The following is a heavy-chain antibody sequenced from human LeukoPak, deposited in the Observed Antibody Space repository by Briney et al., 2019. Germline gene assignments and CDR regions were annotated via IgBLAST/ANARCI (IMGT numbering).Heavy chain of an antibody. Sequence: PGGSLRLSCAASGFTFSSYWMSWVRQAPGKGLEWVANIKQDGSEKYYVDSVKGRFTISRDNSKNTLYLQMGSLRAEDMAVYYCASSTTVTYVFDYWGQGTLVTVSS. CDR3: ASSTTVTYVFDY. CDR2: IKQDGSEK. J-gene: IGHJ4*02. CDR1: GFTFSSYW. V-gene: IGHV3-7*01. D-gene: IGHD4-17*01.